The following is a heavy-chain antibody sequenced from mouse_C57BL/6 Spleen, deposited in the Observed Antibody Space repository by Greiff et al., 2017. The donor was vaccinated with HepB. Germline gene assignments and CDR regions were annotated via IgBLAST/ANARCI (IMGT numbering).Heavy chain of an antibody. V-gene: IGHV5-4*01. J-gene: IGHJ3*01. Sequence: DVKLVESGGGLVKPGGSLKLSCAASGFTFSSYAMSWVRQTPEKRLEWVATISDGGSYTYYPDNVKGRFTISRDNAKNNLYLQMSHLKSEDTAMYYCARDGDYPLAWWGQGTLVTVSA. CDR1: GFTFSSYA. CDR3: ARDGDYPLAW. D-gene: IGHD2-13*01. CDR2: ISDGGSYT.